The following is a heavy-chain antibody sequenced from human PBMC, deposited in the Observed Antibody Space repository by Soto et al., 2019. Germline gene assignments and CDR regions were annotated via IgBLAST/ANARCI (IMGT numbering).Heavy chain of an antibody. D-gene: IGHD3-22*01. CDR1: GSTFTSYG. V-gene: IGHV1-18*04. J-gene: IGHJ5*02. CDR2: ISAYNGNT. Sequence: ASVKVSCKASGSTFTSYGISWVRQAPGQGLEWMGWISAYNGNTNYAQKLQGRVTMTTDTSTSTAYMALRSLRSDDTAVYYCARQDYYDSSGYPSWFDPWGQGTLVTVSS. CDR3: ARQDYYDSSGYPSWFDP.